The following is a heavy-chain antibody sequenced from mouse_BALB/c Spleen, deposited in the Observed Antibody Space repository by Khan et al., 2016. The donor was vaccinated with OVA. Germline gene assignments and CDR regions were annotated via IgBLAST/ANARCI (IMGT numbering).Heavy chain of an antibody. V-gene: IGHV5-6*01. CDR2: ISSGGSYT. Sequence: EVELVESGGDLVKPGGSLKLSCAASGFTFSSYGMSWVRQTPDKRLAWVATISSGGSYTYYPDSVKGRFTLSRDTAKNTLYLQMSSLKSEDRAMYYCARQEDGYYVRYFDVWGAGTTVTVSS. D-gene: IGHD2-3*01. J-gene: IGHJ1*01. CDR3: ARQEDGYYVRYFDV. CDR1: GFTFSSYG.